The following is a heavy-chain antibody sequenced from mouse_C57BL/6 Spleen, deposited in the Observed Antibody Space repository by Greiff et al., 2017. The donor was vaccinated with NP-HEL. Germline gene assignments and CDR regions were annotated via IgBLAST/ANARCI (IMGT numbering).Heavy chain of an antibody. V-gene: IGHV1-19*01. CDR2: INPYNGGT. J-gene: IGHJ3*01. CDR3: ARNYYGSSYDGWFAY. Sequence: EVKLMESGPVLVKPGASVKMSCKASGYTFTDYYMNWVKQSHGKSLEWIGVINPYNGGTSYNQKFKGKATLTVDKSSSTAYMELNSLTSEDSAVYYCARNYYGSSYDGWFAYWGQGTLVTVSA. D-gene: IGHD1-1*01. CDR1: GYTFTDYY.